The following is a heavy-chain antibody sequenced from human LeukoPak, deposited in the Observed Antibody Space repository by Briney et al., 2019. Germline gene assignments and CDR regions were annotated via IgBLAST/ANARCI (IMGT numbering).Heavy chain of an antibody. CDR3: ARVDYYDSSGPY. CDR1: GFIVSSYE. Sequence: QPGGSLRLSCAASGFIVSSYEMNWVRQAPGKGLEWASYISSSGNTISYADSVKGRFTISRDNAKNSLYLQMNSLRAEDTAVYYCARVDYYDSSGPYWGQGTLVTVSS. V-gene: IGHV3-48*03. J-gene: IGHJ4*02. CDR2: ISSSGNTI. D-gene: IGHD3-22*01.